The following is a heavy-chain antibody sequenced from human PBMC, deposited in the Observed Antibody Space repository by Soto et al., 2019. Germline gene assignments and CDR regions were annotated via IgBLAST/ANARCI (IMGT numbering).Heavy chain of an antibody. V-gene: IGHV1-69*12. J-gene: IGHJ4*02. CDR2: IIPLFGVP. Sequence: QVQLVQSGAEVKKPGSSVKVSCKSSGGTFSSYAINWVRQAPGQGLEWMGGIIPLFGVPNYAQKFQGRVTITAGDSTTTAYMELSSLRAEDTAVYYCARAYSSGWFGDFDYWDQGILVTVSS. CDR3: ARAYSSGWFGDFDY. CDR1: GGTFSSYA. D-gene: IGHD6-19*01.